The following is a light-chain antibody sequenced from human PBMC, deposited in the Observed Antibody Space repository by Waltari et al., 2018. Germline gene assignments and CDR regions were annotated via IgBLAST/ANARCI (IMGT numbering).Light chain of an antibody. CDR2: GAS. J-gene: IGKJ1*01. V-gene: IGKV3-20*01. Sequence: EIVLTQSPGTLSLSPGERAIVSCRASQSVGRTLAWYQQKPGQAPRLLIYGASNRATGIPDRFIGSWSGTEFSLTISGLEPEDSAVYYCQHYLRLPVAFGQGTKVEIK. CDR3: QHYLRLPVA. CDR1: QSVGRT.